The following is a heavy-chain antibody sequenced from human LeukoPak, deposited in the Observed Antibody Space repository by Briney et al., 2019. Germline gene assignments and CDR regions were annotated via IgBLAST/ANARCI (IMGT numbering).Heavy chain of an antibody. J-gene: IGHJ4*02. CDR1: GYSISSGYY. CDR3: ASTTTDVDY. CDR2: IYHSGST. V-gene: IGHV4-38-2*01. D-gene: IGHD4-17*01. Sequence: SETLSLTCAVSGYSISSGYYWGWIRQPPGKGLEWIGSIYHSGSTNYNPSLKSRVTISVDTSKNQFSLKLSSVTAADTAVYYCASTTTDVDYWGQGTLVTVSS.